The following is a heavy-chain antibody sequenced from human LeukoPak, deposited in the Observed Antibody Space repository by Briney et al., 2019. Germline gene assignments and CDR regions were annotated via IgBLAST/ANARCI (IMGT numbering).Heavy chain of an antibody. CDR3: AHAYNTVRIGPPFDY. CDR1: GFSLSTSGVG. D-gene: IGHD4-17*01. J-gene: IGHJ4*02. Sequence: VSGPTLVKPTQTLTLTCTFSGFSLSTSGVGVGWIRQPPGKALEWLALIYWDDDKRYSPSLKSRLTITKDTSKNQVVLTMTNMDPVETATYYCAHAYNTVRIGPPFDYWGQGTLVTVSS. CDR2: IYWDDDK. V-gene: IGHV2-5*02.